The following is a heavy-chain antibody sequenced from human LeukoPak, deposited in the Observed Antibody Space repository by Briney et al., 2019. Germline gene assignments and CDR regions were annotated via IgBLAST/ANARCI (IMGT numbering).Heavy chain of an antibody. D-gene: IGHD6-19*01. Sequence: ASVKVSCKASGYTFTSYYMHWVRQAPGQGLEWMGIINPSGGSTSYAQKFQGRVTMTRDTSTSTVYMELSSLRSEDTAVHYCASVSAVAGFDPWGQGTLVTVSS. V-gene: IGHV1-46*01. CDR2: INPSGGST. CDR1: GYTFTSYY. CDR3: ASVSAVAGFDP. J-gene: IGHJ5*02.